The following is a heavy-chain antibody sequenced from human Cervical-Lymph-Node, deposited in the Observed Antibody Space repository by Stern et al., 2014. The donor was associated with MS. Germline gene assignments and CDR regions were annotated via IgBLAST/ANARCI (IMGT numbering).Heavy chain of an antibody. CDR1: GYPFNTYA. J-gene: IGHJ6*02. Sequence: QVQLMQSGAEVKKPGASVRISCKASGYPFNTYAIYWVRQAPPQSLEWMGWINAATGSTKYSQKFQGRVSITRDTSASTVYMDLSSLRSEDTAVYYCATVTSLPTKYFYNGMDVWGQGTTVTVSS. V-gene: IGHV1-3*01. CDR2: INAATGST. D-gene: IGHD4-17*01. CDR3: ATVTSLPTKYFYNGMDV.